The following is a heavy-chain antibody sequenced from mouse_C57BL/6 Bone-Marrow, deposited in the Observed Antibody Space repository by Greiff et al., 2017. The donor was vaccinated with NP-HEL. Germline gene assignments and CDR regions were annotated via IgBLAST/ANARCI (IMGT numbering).Heavy chain of an antibody. J-gene: IGHJ3*01. D-gene: IGHD2-4*01. CDR1: GYTFTSYW. CDR2: IDPSDSYT. V-gene: IGHV1-50*01. CDR3: ASYDYDSAWFAY. Sequence: QVHVKQPGAELVKPGASVKLSCKASGYTFTSYWMQWVKQRPGQGLEWIGEIDPSDSYTNYNQKFKGKATLTVDTSSSTAYMQLSSLTSEDSAVYYCASYDYDSAWFAYWGQGTLVTVSA.